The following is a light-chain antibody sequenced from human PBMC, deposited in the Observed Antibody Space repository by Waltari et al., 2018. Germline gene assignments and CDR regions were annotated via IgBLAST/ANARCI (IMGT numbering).Light chain of an antibody. J-gene: IGKJ1*01. V-gene: IGKV3-11*01. Sequence: IVLTQSPATLSLSPGEGATTSCRASQSVSSQLVWYQQKRGQAPRLLIYDASNRATGIPARFSGSGSGTDFTLTISSLEPEDFAVYYCQQCNNAPPTFGQGTKVEIK. CDR1: QSVSSQ. CDR2: DAS. CDR3: QQCNNAPPT.